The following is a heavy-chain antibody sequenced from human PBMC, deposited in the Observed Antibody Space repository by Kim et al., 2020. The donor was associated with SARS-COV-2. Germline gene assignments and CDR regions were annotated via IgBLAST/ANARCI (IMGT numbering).Heavy chain of an antibody. J-gene: IGHJ3*02. CDR2: ISWNSGSI. V-gene: IGHV3-9*01. CDR1: GFTFDDYA. D-gene: IGHD3-16*01. CDR3: AKGLGFPLADAFDI. Sequence: GGSLRLSCAASGFTFDDYAMHWVRQAPGKGLEWVSGISWNSGSIGYADSVKGRFTISRDNAKNSLYLQMNSLRAEDTALYYCAKGLGFPLADAFDIWGQG.